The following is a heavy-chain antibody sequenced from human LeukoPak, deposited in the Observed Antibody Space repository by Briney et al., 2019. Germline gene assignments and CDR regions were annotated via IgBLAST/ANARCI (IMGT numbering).Heavy chain of an antibody. CDR1: GFTFDEHG. Sequence: PGGSLRLSCEASGFTFDEHGMSWVRQTPGKGLEWVSGINWNGGSTGYANSVKGRFTISRDNAKNSLYLQMNSLRAEDTAVYYCARAPYGSGSYSGSDYWGQGTLVTVSS. CDR3: ARAPYGSGSYSGSDY. V-gene: IGHV3-20*04. D-gene: IGHD3-10*01. CDR2: INWNGGST. J-gene: IGHJ4*02.